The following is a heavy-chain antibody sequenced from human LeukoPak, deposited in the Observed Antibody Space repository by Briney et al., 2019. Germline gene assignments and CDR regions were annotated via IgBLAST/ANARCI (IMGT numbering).Heavy chain of an antibody. D-gene: IGHD3-9*01. CDR1: GFTFSSYG. CDR2: ISYDGSNK. J-gene: IGHJ4*02. V-gene: IGHV3-30*18. Sequence: GGSLRLSCAASGFTFSSYGMHWVRQAPGKGLEGVAVISYDGSNKYYADSVKGRFTISRDNSKNTLYLQMNSLRAEDTAVYYCAKVDLRYFDWLPNDYWGQGTLVTVSS. CDR3: AKVDLRYFDWLPNDY.